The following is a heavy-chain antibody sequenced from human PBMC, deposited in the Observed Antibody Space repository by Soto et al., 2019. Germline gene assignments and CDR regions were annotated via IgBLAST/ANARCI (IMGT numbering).Heavy chain of an antibody. CDR3: ARDKITGLFDY. Sequence: LEILSLTCAVYGGSFSGYYWTWIRQPPGTGLEWIGEINHSGSTNYNQSIKSRVTISVDTSKNQFSLKLTSVTAADTAVYYCARDKITGLFDYWGQGTLVTVSS. CDR1: GGSFSGYY. J-gene: IGHJ4*02. D-gene: IGHD2-8*02. CDR2: INHSGST. V-gene: IGHV4-34*01.